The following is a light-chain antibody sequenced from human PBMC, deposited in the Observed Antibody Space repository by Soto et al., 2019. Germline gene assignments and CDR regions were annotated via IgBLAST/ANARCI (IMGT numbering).Light chain of an antibody. CDR2: AAS. V-gene: IGKV1-9*01. J-gene: IGKJ3*01. CDR1: QAITSY. Sequence: IQLTQSPSSLSASVGDRVTITCRASQAITSYLAWFQQRPGKAPKLLIYAASTLHSGVPSRFSDSGSGTDFTLTISNLQPEDFATYYCQQLNSSPFTFGPGTTVDIK. CDR3: QQLNSSPFT.